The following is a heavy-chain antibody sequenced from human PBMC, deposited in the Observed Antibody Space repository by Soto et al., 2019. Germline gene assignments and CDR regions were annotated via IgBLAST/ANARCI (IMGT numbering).Heavy chain of an antibody. Sequence: ASVNVSCKASGYTFTTYYLHWVRQAPGQDLEWMGWINPNSGMTNSAQKFQGRATMTRDTSITTAYMELSRLNADDTAVYYYARTGMTTLPNSAYWGQGTQVTVSS. CDR1: GYTFTTYY. CDR3: ARTGMTTLPNSAY. CDR2: INPNSGMT. J-gene: IGHJ4*02. D-gene: IGHD4-17*01. V-gene: IGHV1-2*02.